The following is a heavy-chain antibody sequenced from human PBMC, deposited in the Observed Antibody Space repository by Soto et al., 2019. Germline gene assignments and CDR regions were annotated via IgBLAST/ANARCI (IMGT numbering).Heavy chain of an antibody. J-gene: IGHJ4*02. CDR3: AHLYDSSGYCAY. V-gene: IGHV2-5*02. D-gene: IGHD3-22*01. CDR2: IYWDDDK. Sequence: SGPTLVNPTQTLTLTRTFSGFSLSTRGVGVGWIRQPPGKALEWLALIYWDDDKRYFPSMKSRLSIIKDTSKNQVVLIMTNMDPADTATYYCAHLYDSSGYCAYWGQGTLVTVSS. CDR1: GFSLSTRGVG.